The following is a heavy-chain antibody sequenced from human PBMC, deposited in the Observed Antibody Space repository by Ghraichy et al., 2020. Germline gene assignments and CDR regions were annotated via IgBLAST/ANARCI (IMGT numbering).Heavy chain of an antibody. CDR1: GFTVSSNY. J-gene: IGHJ4*02. CDR3: ARDPAGSGYFDY. CDR2: IYSGGTT. V-gene: IGHV3-53*01. Sequence: LTCAASGFTVSSNYMSWVRQAPGKGLEWVSVIYSGGTTYYADSVKGRFTISRDNSKNTLYLQMNSLRAEDTAVYYCARDPAGSGYFDYWGQGTLVTVSS.